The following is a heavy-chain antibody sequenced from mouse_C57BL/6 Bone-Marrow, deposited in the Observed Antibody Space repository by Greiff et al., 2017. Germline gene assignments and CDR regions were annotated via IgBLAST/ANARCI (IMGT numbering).Heavy chain of an antibody. CDR3: AREGGMYYDGSSWYFDV. CDR2: IHPNSGST. D-gene: IGHD1-1*01. Sequence: QVQLQQPGAELVKPGASVKLSCKASGYTFTSYWMHWVKQRPGQGLEWIGMIHPNSGSTNYNEKFKSKATLTVDKSYSTAYMQLSSLTSEDWEVYYCAREGGMYYDGSSWYFDVWGTGTTVTVSS. J-gene: IGHJ1*03. V-gene: IGHV1-64*01. CDR1: GYTFTSYW.